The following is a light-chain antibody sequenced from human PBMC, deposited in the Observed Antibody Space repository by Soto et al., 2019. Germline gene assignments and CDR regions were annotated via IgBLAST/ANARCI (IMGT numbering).Light chain of an antibody. CDR1: QTVRNNY. CDR2: DAS. J-gene: IGKJ1*01. V-gene: IGKV3-11*01. Sequence: EFVLTQSPGTLSLSPGERATLSCRASQTVRNNYLAWYQQKPGQAPRLLIYDASNRATGIPPRFSGSGSGTDFTLTISSLEPEDFAVYYCQQCNNWPQWTFGQGTKVDIK. CDR3: QQCNNWPQWT.